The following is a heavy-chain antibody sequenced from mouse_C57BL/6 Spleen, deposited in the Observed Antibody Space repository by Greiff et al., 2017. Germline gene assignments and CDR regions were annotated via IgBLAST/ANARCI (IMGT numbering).Heavy chain of an antibody. J-gene: IGHJ3*01. CDR1: GYTFTDYE. Sequence: QVQLQQSGAELVRPGASVTLSCKASGYTFTDYEMHWVKQTPVHGLEWIGAIDPETGGTAYNQKFKGKAILTADKSSSTAYMELRRLTSEDSAVXYCRDCYGSSPWFAYWGQGTLVTVSA. CDR3: RDCYGSSPWFAY. CDR2: IDPETGGT. D-gene: IGHD1-1*01. V-gene: IGHV1-15*01.